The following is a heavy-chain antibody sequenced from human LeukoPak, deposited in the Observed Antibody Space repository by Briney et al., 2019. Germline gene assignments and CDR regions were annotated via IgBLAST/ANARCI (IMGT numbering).Heavy chain of an antibody. J-gene: IGHJ4*02. V-gene: IGHV4-30-4*01. CDR1: GGSISSGDYY. Sequence: SQTLSLTCTVSGGSISSGDYYWSWIRQPPGKGLEWIGYIYYSGSTYYNPSLKSRVTISVDTSKNQFSLKLSSVTAADTAVYYCARGEAVAGTADYWGQGTLVTVSS. CDR3: ARGEAVAGTADY. CDR2: IYYSGST. D-gene: IGHD6-19*01.